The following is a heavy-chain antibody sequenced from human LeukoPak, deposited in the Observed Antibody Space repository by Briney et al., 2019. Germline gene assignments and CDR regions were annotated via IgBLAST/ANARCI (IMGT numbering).Heavy chain of an antibody. V-gene: IGHV3-23*01. D-gene: IGHD6-6*01. CDR3: AKDSEGGAARRWGTYFDY. J-gene: IGHJ4*02. CDR2: ISGSGGST. Sequence: PGGSLRLSCAASGFTFSSYAMSWVRQAPGKGLEWVSAISGSGGSTYYADSVKGRFTISRDNSKNTLYLQMNSLRAEDTAVYYCAKDSEGGAARRWGTYFDYWGQGTLVTVSS. CDR1: GFTFSSYA.